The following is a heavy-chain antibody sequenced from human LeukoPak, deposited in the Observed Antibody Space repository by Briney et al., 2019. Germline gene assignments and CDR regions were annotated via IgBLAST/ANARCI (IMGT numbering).Heavy chain of an antibody. Sequence: PGGSLRLSCAASGFTFSSYAMSWVRQAPGKGLEWVANIKQDGSDKYYVDSVKGRFTISKDNAKSSLYLQMNSLRAEDTAVYYCARAWIELWSHDYWGQGTLVTVSS. CDR1: GFTFSSYA. CDR3: ARAWIELWSHDY. CDR2: IKQDGSDK. D-gene: IGHD5-18*01. V-gene: IGHV3-7*03. J-gene: IGHJ4*02.